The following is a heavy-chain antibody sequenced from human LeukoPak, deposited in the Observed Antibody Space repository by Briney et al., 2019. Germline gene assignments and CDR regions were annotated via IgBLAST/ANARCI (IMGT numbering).Heavy chain of an antibody. V-gene: IGHV1-18*01. J-gene: IGHJ6*03. D-gene: IGHD2-2*01. CDR2: ISSYNANT. CDR1: GYSFPTYG. Sequence: ASVKASCKTSGYSFPTYGITWVRQAPGQGLEWMGWISSYNANTNYAQNFQGRVSMTTDTSTNTAYLELRGLRSNDTAVYFCASPAKGAYFYYYMDVWGKGTTVTVSS. CDR3: ASPAKGAYFYYYMDV.